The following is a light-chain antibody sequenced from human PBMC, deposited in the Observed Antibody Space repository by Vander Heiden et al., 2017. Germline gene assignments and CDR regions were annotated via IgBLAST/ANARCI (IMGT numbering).Light chain of an antibody. Sequence: DIQMTQSPSSLSASVGDRVTITCRASQNIKNYLNWYQQKPGKAPNLLIYATSSLQSGVPSRYSGSGSGTDFTLTIRTLQPEDSATYYCQQSYSAPLTFGGGTKVEIK. J-gene: IGKJ4*01. CDR1: QNIKNY. V-gene: IGKV1-39*01. CDR3: QQSYSAPLT. CDR2: ATS.